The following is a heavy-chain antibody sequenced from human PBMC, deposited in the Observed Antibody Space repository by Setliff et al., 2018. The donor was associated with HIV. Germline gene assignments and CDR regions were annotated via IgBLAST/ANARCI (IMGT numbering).Heavy chain of an antibody. J-gene: IGHJ4*02. CDR1: GFIFSSYS. CDR2: IKSKTDGGTT. D-gene: IGHD5-18*01. Sequence: GGSLRLSCAASGFIFSSYSMNWVRQAPGKGLEWVGRIKSKTDGGTTDYAAPVKGRFTISRDDSKNTLYLQMNSLKTEDTAVYYCARVANSRGYSYDFDSWGQGTLVTVSS. CDR3: ARVANSRGYSYDFDS. V-gene: IGHV3-15*01.